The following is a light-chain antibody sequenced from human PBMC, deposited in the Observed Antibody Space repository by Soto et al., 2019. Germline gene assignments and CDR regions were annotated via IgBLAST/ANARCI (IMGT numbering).Light chain of an antibody. J-gene: IGLJ3*02. Sequence: ELTQPPSVSVSPGQTARITCSGDALPKQYAYWYQQKPGQAPVLVIYKDSERPSGIPERFSGSSSGTTVTLTISGVQAEDEADYYCQSADSSGTPNWVFGGGTKLTVL. CDR2: KDS. CDR3: QSADSSGTPNWV. V-gene: IGLV3-25*02. CDR1: ALPKQY.